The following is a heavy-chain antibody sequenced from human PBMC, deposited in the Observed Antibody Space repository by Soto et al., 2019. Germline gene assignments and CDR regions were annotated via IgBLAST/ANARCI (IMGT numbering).Heavy chain of an antibody. CDR1: GFTFSSYG. V-gene: IGHV3-30*18. D-gene: IGHD3-10*01. Sequence: QVQLVESGGGVVQPGRSLRLSCAASGFTFSSYGMHWVRQAPGKGLEWVAVISYDGSNKYYADSVKGRFTISRDNSKNTLYLQMNRLRAEDTAVYYCAKQDGKGSRGPSDYWGQGTLVTVSS. J-gene: IGHJ4*02. CDR3: AKQDGKGSRGPSDY. CDR2: ISYDGSNK.